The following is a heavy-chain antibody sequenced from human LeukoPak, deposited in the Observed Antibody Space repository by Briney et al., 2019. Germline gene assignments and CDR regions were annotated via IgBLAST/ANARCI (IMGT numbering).Heavy chain of an antibody. Sequence: GGSLRLPCAASGFTFSSYAMSWVRQAPGKGLEWVSAISGSGGSTYYADSMKGRFTISRDNSKNTLYLQMNSLRAEDTAIYYCARGGGFPYYFDYWGQGTLVTVSS. CDR3: ARGGGFPYYFDY. V-gene: IGHV3-23*01. CDR1: GFTFSSYA. D-gene: IGHD2-15*01. CDR2: ISGSGGST. J-gene: IGHJ4*02.